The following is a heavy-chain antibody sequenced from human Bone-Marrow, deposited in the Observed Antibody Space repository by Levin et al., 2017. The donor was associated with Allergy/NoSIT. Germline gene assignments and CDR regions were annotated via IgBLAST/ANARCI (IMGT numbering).Heavy chain of an antibody. J-gene: IGHJ4*02. Sequence: GESLKISCAASGFSFSNARMSWVRQAPGKGLEWVGRIKCETDGGTTDYTAPLKGRFTISRDDSKNTLYQQMNSLKIEDTSVYYCTTGDSSTFWGQGTLVTVSS. V-gene: IGHV3-15*01. CDR3: TTGDSSTF. CDR2: IKCETDGGTT. CDR1: GFSFSNAR. D-gene: IGHD6-6*01.